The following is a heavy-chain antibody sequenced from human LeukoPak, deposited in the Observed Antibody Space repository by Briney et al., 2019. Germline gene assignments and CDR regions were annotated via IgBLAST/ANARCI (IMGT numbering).Heavy chain of an antibody. D-gene: IGHD2/OR15-2a*01. Sequence: GGSLRLSCAASGFPFSTFDMSWVRQAPGKGLEWVSAISRSGDRTYYADSVKGRFAISRDNSKDTLYVQMNSLRVDDSAVYYCARGEYSAFDLWGQGTVVTVSS. J-gene: IGHJ3*01. CDR1: GFPFSTFD. CDR2: ISRSGDRT. CDR3: ARGEYSAFDL. V-gene: IGHV3-23*01.